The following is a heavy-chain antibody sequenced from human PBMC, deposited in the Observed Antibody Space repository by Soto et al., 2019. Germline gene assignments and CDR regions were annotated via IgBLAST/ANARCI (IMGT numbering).Heavy chain of an antibody. V-gene: IGHV3-7*01. D-gene: IGHD3-22*01. CDR1: GFTFSSYW. J-gene: IGHJ4*02. CDR3: VRLPLLTTRYYFNY. CDR2: IKQDGSEK. Sequence: QLVESGGGLVQPGGSLRLSCAASGFTFSSYWMSWVRQTPGKGLEWVANIKQDGSEKYHVGSVKGRFTISRDNAKNSLYLQMNNLRAEDTAVYYCVRLPLLTTRYYFNYWGQGTLVTVSS.